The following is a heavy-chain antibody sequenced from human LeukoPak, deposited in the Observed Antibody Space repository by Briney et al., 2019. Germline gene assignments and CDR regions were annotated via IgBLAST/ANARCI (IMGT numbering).Heavy chain of an antibody. Sequence: GRSLRLSCAASGFTFSSYAMHWVRQAPGKGLEWVAVISYDGSNKYYADSMKGRFTISRDNSKNTLYLQMNSLRAEDTAVYYCARDGSFKDTYYYGSGSYAQTLDYWGQGTLVTVSS. J-gene: IGHJ4*02. V-gene: IGHV3-30-3*01. CDR2: ISYDGSNK. CDR3: ARDGSFKDTYYYGSGSYAQTLDY. D-gene: IGHD3-10*01. CDR1: GFTFSSYA.